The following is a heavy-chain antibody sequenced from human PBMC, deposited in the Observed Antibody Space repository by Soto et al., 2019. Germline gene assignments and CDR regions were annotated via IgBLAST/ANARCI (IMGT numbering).Heavy chain of an antibody. CDR1: GYTFTSYG. D-gene: IGHD6-19*01. CDR2: ISAYNGNT. CDR3: ARDPLRIAVAGTGDY. J-gene: IGHJ4*02. V-gene: IGHV1-18*01. Sequence: QVQLVQSGAEVKKPGASVKVSCKASGYTFTSYGISWVRQAPGQGLEWMGWISAYNGNTNYAQKLQGRVTMTTDTSTSTGYMELRSLRSDDTAVYYCARDPLRIAVAGTGDYWGQGTLVTVSS.